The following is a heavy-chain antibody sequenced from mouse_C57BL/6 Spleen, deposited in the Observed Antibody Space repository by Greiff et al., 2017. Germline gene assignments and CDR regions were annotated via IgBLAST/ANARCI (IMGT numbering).Heavy chain of an antibody. J-gene: IGHJ1*03. D-gene: IGHD1-1*01. V-gene: IGHV1-72*01. CDR3: ARRSYYYGGSLGYFDV. Sequence: QVQLQQPGAELVKPGAPVKLSCKASGYTFTSYWMHWVKQRPGRGLEWIGRIDPNSGGTKYNEKFKSKATLTVDKPSSTAYMQLSCLTSEDSAVYYCARRSYYYGGSLGYFDVWGTGTTVTVSS. CDR2: IDPNSGGT. CDR1: GYTFTSYW.